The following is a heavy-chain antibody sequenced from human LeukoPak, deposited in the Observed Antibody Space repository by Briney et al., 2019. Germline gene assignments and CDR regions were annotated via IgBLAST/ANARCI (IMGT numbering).Heavy chain of an antibody. J-gene: IGHJ5*02. V-gene: IGHV1-69*13. D-gene: IGHD2-2*01. CDR3: ARKYCSSTSCWGHYNWFDP. Sequence: ASVKVSFKAAGGTFSSYAISWVRQAPGQGLEWMGGIIPIFGTSNYAQKFQGRVTITADESTSTAYMELSSLRSEDTAVYYCARKYCSSTSCWGHYNWFDPWGQGTMVTVSS. CDR1: GGTFSSYA. CDR2: IIPIFGTS.